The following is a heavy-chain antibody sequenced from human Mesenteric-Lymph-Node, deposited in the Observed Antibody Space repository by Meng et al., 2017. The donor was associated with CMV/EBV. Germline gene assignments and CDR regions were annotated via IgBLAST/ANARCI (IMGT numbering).Heavy chain of an antibody. D-gene: IGHD5-18*01. Sequence: SGPTLVKPTQTLTLTCTFSGFLFSTNGVGVGWIRQPPGKALEWLALIYYNDDKRYRTSLKSRLSITKDTSKNQVVLTMTNMDPVDTATYYCARYDRGYRPPYYYGMDLWGQGTTVTVSS. V-gene: IGHV2-5*01. J-gene: IGHJ6*02. CDR2: IYYNDDK. CDR3: ARYDRGYRPPYYYGMDL. CDR1: GFLFSTNGVG.